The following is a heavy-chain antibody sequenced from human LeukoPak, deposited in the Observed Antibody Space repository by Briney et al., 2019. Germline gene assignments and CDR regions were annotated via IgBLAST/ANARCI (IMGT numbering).Heavy chain of an antibody. CDR1: GGTFSSYA. CDR2: IILIFGTA. V-gene: IGHV1-69*13. D-gene: IGHD3-22*01. J-gene: IGHJ4*02. Sequence: SVKVSCKASGGTFSSYAISWVRQAPGQGLEWMGGIILIFGTANYAQKFQGRVTITADESTSTAYMELSSLRSEDTAVYYCARATHTDYYDSSGYPGGYFDYWGQGTLVTVSS. CDR3: ARATHTDYYDSSGYPGGYFDY.